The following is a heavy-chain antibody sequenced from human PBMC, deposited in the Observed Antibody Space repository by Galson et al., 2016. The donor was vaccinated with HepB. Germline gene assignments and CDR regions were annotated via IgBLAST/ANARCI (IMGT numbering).Heavy chain of an antibody. Sequence: SETLSLTCTVSGGSISSSTYYWAWIRQPPGKGLEWIGSIYYSGSTSYYPSLKSRVTISVDTSKNQSSLNLSSVTAADTAVYYCARHSGVSSVSYQGIDYWGQGTLVTVSS. D-gene: IGHD1-26*01. CDR2: IYYSGST. CDR3: ARHSGVSSVSYQGIDY. V-gene: IGHV4-39*01. J-gene: IGHJ4*02. CDR1: GGSISSSTYY.